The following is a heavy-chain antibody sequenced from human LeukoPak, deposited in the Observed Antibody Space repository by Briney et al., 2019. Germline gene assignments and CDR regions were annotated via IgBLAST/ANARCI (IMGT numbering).Heavy chain of an antibody. CDR1: GFTFSSYE. D-gene: IGHD3-10*01. V-gene: IGHV3-48*03. CDR2: ISSSGSTI. J-gene: IGHJ5*02. Sequence: GGSLRLCCAASGFTFSSYEMNWVRQAPGKGLEWVSYISSSGSTIYYADSVKGRFTISRDNAKNSLYLQMNSLRAEDTAVYYCARNNNYYGDPGWFDPWGQGTLVTVSS. CDR3: ARNNNYYGDPGWFDP.